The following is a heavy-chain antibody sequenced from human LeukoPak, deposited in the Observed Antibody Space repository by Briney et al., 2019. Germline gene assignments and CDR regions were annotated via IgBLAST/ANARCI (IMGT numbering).Heavy chain of an antibody. CDR2: IKQDGSEK. V-gene: IGHV3-7*01. Sequence: LEWLANIKQDGSEKNYVDSVRGRFTISRDNAKNSLYLQMTSLRADDTAVYYCARGTEDFDYWGQGTLVTVSS. CDR3: ARGTEDFDY. D-gene: IGHD1-1*01. J-gene: IGHJ4*02.